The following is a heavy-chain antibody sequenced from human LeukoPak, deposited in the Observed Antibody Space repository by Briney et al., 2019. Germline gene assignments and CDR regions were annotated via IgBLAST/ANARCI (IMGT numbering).Heavy chain of an antibody. CDR2: ISWNSGSI. CDR3: AKDYYGSGSYEGYFDY. V-gene: IGHV3-9*01. Sequence: TGGSLRLSCTTSGFNFRAYWMAWVRQAPGKGLEWVSGISWNSGSIGYADSVKGRFTISRDNAKNSLYLQMNSLRAEDTALYYCAKDYYGSGSYEGYFDYWGQGTLVTVSS. CDR1: GFNFRAYW. J-gene: IGHJ4*02. D-gene: IGHD3-10*01.